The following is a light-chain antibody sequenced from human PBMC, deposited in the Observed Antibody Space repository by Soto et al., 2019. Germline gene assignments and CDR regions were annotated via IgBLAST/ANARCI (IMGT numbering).Light chain of an antibody. CDR1: QSISSN. CDR2: GAT. Sequence: EIVMTESPAILYVSPGDRATLSCRANQSISSNLAWYQQKPGQAPRLLIYGATTRATGIPARFSGSGSGTDFTLTINSLQSEDFAVYYCQMYNNWVGTFGGGTKVDIK. J-gene: IGKJ4*01. CDR3: QMYNNWVGT. V-gene: IGKV3D-15*01.